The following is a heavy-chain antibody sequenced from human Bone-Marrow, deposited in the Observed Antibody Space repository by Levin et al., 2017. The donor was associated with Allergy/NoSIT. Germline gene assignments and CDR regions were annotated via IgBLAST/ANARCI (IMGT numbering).Heavy chain of an antibody. CDR3: AGLDWAESSGWGRAFDI. J-gene: IGHJ3*02. Sequence: GESLKISCAASGITFSNHAMTWVRQAPGKGLEWVSAITTSGGSTYADSVKGRFTISRDNSKNTLYVQMNSLRAEDTAIYYCAGLDWAESSGWGRAFDIWGQGTMVTVSS. CDR1: GITFSNHA. CDR2: ITTSGGST. D-gene: IGHD6-19*01. V-gene: IGHV3-23*01.